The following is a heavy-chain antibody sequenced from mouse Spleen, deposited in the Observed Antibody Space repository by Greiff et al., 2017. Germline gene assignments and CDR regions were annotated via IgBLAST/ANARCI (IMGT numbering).Heavy chain of an antibody. D-gene: IGHD3-2*01. J-gene: IGHJ1*01. Sequence: QVQLQQSGPELVKPGASVKISCKASGYAFSSSWMNWVKQRPGKGLEWIGRIYPGDGDTNYNGKFKGKATLTADKSSSTAYMQLSSLTSEDSAVYFCARRDSSGPTWYFDVWGAGTTVTVSS. CDR3: ARRDSSGPTWYFDV. CDR2: IYPGDGDT. CDR1: GYAFSSSW. V-gene: IGHV1-82*01.